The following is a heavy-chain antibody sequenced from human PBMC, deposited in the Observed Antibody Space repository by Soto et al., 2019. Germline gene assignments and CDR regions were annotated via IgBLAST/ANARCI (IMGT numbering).Heavy chain of an antibody. CDR3: TRRQDSSGYYYVGFDY. CDR1: GFTFSGSA. V-gene: IGHV3-73*01. J-gene: IGHJ4*02. Sequence: GGSLRLSCAASGFTFSGSAMHWVRQASGKGLEWVGRIRSKASSYATAYAASVKGRFTISRDDSKNTAYLQMNSLKTEDTAVYYCTRRQDSSGYYYVGFDYWGQGTLVTVSS. CDR2: IRSKASSYAT. D-gene: IGHD3-22*01.